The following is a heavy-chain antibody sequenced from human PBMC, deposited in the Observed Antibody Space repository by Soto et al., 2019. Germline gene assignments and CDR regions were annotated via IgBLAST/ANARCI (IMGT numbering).Heavy chain of an antibody. CDR2: ISAYDGNT. CDR1: GYTFTSYG. J-gene: IGHJ6*02. D-gene: IGHD6-19*01. V-gene: IGHV1-18*01. Sequence: ASVKVSCKASGYTFTSYGISWVRQAPGQGLERLGWISAYDGNTNYAQILQGRVSMTTDTSTSTAYMELRSLRSDDTAVYYCARCLAAVAGASYYGMDVWGQGTTVTVSS. CDR3: ARCLAAVAGASYYGMDV.